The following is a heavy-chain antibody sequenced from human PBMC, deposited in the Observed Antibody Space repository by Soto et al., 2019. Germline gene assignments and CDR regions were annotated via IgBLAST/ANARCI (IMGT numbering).Heavy chain of an antibody. J-gene: IGHJ4*02. V-gene: IGHV4-59*01. CDR2: IYYSGST. Sequence: LETLSLTCTVSGGSISSYYWSWIRQPPGKGLEWIGYIYYSGSTNYNPSLKSRVTISVDTSKNQFSLKLSSVTAADTAVYYCARGRRDGYNYYFDYWGQGPLVTVSS. CDR3: ARGRRDGYNYYFDY. D-gene: IGHD5-12*01. CDR1: GGSISSYY.